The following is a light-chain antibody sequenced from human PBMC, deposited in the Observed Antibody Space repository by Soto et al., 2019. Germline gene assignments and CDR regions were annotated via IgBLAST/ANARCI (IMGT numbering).Light chain of an antibody. Sequence: QSVLTQPPSASGSPGQSVTISCTGTCSDVGNYNYVSWFQQHPGKAPKLMIYEVSRRPSGVPDRFSGSKSGNTASLTVSGLQAEDEADYYCSSYAGSNNYVFGTGTKLTVL. CDR3: SSYAGSNNYV. J-gene: IGLJ1*01. CDR1: CSDVGNYNY. CDR2: EVS. V-gene: IGLV2-8*01.